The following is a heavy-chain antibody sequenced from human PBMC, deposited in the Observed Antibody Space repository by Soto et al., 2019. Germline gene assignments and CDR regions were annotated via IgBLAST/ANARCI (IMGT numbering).Heavy chain of an antibody. J-gene: IGHJ6*02. CDR2: IYYSGST. D-gene: IGHD3-3*01. V-gene: IGHV4-61*08. CDR3: ASKKGFWTYYSTNEGGAGMDV. Sequence: SETLSLTCTVSGGSVSSGGYYWSWIRQPPGKGLEWIGYIYYSGSTNYNPSLKSRVTISVDTSKNQFSLKLSSVTAADTAVYYCASKKGFWTYYSTNEGGAGMDVWGQGTMVTVSS. CDR1: GGSVSSGGYY.